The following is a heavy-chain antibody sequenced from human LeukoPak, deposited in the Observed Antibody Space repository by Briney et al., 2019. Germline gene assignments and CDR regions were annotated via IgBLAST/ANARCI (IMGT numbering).Heavy chain of an antibody. V-gene: IGHV1-69*05. Sequence: TSVKVSCKASGGTFSSYAISWVRQAPGQGLEWMGGIIPIFGTANYAQKFQGRVTITTDESTSTAYMELSSLRAEDTAVYYCARDGASGYRGHYMDVWGKGTTVTVSS. CDR1: GGTFSSYA. D-gene: IGHD6-25*01. J-gene: IGHJ6*03. CDR3: ARDGASGYRGHYMDV. CDR2: IIPIFGTA.